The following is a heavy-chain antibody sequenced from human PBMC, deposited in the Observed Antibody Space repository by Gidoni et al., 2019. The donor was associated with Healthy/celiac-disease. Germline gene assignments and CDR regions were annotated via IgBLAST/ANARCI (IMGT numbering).Heavy chain of an antibody. Sequence: QVQLVESGGGVVQPGRSLRPSCAASGFTFSSYAMHWVRQAPGKGLEWVAVISYDGSNKYYADSVKGRFTISRDNSKNTLYLQMNSLRAEDTAVYYCARDRYSGSYSYYFDYWGQGTLVTVSS. D-gene: IGHD1-26*01. CDR2: ISYDGSNK. CDR3: ARDRYSGSYSYYFDY. CDR1: GFTFSSYA. V-gene: IGHV3-30-3*01. J-gene: IGHJ4*02.